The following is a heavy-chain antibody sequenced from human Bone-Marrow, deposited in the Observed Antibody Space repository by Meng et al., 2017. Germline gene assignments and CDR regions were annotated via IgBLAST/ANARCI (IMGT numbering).Heavy chain of an antibody. Sequence: QVQLQESGPGLVNPSGTLSLTCAVSGDSIISNYWWNWVRQTPGKGLEWIGEIYHTGRTDYNPFLKSRVTISVDTSKNQFSLTLTSVTAADTAVYYCARHEFGLPTAAFDHWGQGILVVASS. D-gene: IGHD2-2*01. CDR2: IYHTGRT. V-gene: IGHV4-4*02. CDR1: GDSIISNYW. J-gene: IGHJ4*02. CDR3: ARHEFGLPTAAFDH.